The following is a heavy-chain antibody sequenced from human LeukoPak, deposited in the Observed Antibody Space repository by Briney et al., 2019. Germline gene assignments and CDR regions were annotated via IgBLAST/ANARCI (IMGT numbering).Heavy chain of an antibody. D-gene: IGHD5-12*01. CDR2: IYYSGST. CDR3: ARSKYIQTKYSGYPVYYYYGMDV. J-gene: IGHJ6*02. V-gene: IGHV4-39*07. CDR1: GGSISSSSYY. Sequence: SETLSLTCTVSGGSISSSSYYWGWIRQPPGKGLEWIGSIYYSGSTYYNPSLKSRVTISVDTSKNQFSLKLSSVTAADTAVYYCARSKYIQTKYSGYPVYYYYGMDVWGQGTTVTVSS.